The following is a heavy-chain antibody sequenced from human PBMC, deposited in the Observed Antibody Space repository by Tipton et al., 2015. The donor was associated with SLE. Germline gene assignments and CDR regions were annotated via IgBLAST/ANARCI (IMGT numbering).Heavy chain of an antibody. J-gene: IGHJ2*01. D-gene: IGHD2/OR15-2a*01. Sequence: SLRLSCAASGFNFDDYTMHWVRQAPGKGLEWVSLISWDGGSTYYADSVKGRFTISRDNSKNSLYLQMNSLRTEDTALYYCAKDSSSQEWYFDLWGRGTLVTVSS. CDR1: GFNFDDYT. CDR2: ISWDGGST. CDR3: AKDSSSQEWYFDL. V-gene: IGHV3-43*01.